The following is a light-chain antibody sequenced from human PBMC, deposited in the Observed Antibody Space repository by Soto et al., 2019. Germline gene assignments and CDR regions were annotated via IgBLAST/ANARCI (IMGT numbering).Light chain of an antibody. V-gene: IGKV3-20*01. Sequence: EVGLTQSPGTLSLSPGERATLSCRASQNIRSNYLAWYQQKPGQAPRLLIHGASTRATGIPDRFSGSGSGTDFTLTISRPEPEDFAVYYCQQYGSSPITFGQGTRLEIK. J-gene: IGKJ5*01. CDR2: GAS. CDR3: QQYGSSPIT. CDR1: QNIRSNY.